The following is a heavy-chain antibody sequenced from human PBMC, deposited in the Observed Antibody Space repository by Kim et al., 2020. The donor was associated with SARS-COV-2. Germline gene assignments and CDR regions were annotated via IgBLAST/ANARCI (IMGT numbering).Heavy chain of an antibody. CDR3: AGGNGGKPSYYSDY. J-gene: IGHJ4*02. D-gene: IGHD1-1*01. Sequence: NPSLTSRVTISVDTSKNQFSLKLSSVTAADTTVYYCAGGNGGKPSYYSDYWGQGTLVTVSS. V-gene: IGHV4-31*02.